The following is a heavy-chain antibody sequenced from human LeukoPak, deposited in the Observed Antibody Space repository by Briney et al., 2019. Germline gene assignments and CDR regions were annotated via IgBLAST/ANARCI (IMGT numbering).Heavy chain of an antibody. D-gene: IGHD5-18*01. J-gene: IGHJ6*02. V-gene: IGHV3-43*02. Sequence: HPGGSLRLSCAASGFTFDDYAMHWVRQAPGKGLEWVSLISGDSHSTFYADSVKGRFTISRDNSKNSLYLQMNSLRSDDTALYYCARDTEGYIYGYYYYGMDVWGQGTTVTVSS. CDR2: ISGDSHST. CDR1: GFTFDDYA. CDR3: ARDTEGYIYGYYYYGMDV.